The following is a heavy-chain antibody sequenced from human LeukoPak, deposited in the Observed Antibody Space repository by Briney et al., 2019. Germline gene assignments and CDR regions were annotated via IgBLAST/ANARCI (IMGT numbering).Heavy chain of an antibody. CDR2: IIFILGIA. J-gene: IGHJ4*02. V-gene: IGHV1-69*04. CDR1: GGTFSSYA. Sequence: AVKVSCKASGGTFSSYAISWVRQAPGQGLEWMGRIIFILGIANYAKKFQGRVTITADKSTRTAYMELSSLRSEDTAVYYCVITGETHFDYWGQGTLVTVSS. D-gene: IGHD1-20*01. CDR3: VITGETHFDY.